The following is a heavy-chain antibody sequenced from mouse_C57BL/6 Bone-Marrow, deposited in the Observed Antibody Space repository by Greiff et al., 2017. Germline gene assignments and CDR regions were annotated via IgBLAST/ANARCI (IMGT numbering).Heavy chain of an antibody. V-gene: IGHV14-4*01. J-gene: IGHJ1*03. CDR2: IDPENGDT. CDR1: GFNIKDDY. D-gene: IGHD1-1*01. CDR3: TPHYYGSSYGDWYFDV. Sequence: VHVKQSGAELVRPGASVKLSCTASGFNIKDDYMHWVKQRPEQGLEWIGWIDPENGDTEYASKFQGKATITADTSSNTAYLQLSSLTSEDTAVYYCTPHYYGSSYGDWYFDVWGTGTTVTVSS.